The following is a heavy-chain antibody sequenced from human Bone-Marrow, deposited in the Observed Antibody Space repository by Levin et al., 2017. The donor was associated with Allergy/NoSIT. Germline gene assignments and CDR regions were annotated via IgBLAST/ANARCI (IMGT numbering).Heavy chain of an antibody. J-gene: IGHJ4*02. CDR1: GFTFSDYG. V-gene: IGHV3-33*01. Sequence: TGGSLRLSCAASGFTFSDYGMHWVRQPPGKGLQWVAVIWYNGSKKSYADSVKGRFTVSRDNSKNTLYLQMNSLRAEDTAVYYCARDSVDLATTSLAYWGQGTLVTVSS. D-gene: IGHD5-24*01. CDR2: IWYNGSKK. CDR3: ARDSVDLATTSLAY.